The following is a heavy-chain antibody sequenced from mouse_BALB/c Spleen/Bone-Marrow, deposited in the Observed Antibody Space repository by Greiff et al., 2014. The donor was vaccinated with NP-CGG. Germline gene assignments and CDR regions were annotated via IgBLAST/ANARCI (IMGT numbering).Heavy chain of an antibody. V-gene: IGHV1S16*01. CDR3: TRTHYYGSRYYYAMDY. CDR2: INPSNGGT. Sequence: VQLQQSGAELVKPGASVKLSCKASGYTFTSYYMYWVKQRPGQGLEWIGGINPSNGGTNFNEKFKSKATLTGDKSSSTAYMQLSSLTSEDSAVYYCTRTHYYGSRYYYAMDYWGQGTSVTVSP. CDR1: GYTFTSYY. D-gene: IGHD1-1*01. J-gene: IGHJ4*01.